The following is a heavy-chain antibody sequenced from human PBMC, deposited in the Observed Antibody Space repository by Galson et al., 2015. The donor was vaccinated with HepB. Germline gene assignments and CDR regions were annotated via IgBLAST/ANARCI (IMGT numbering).Heavy chain of an antibody. CDR2: IYYSGST. CDR1: GGSISSGGYY. J-gene: IGHJ6*02. V-gene: IGHV4-31*03. CDR3: ARDSRGNWNYEPDGTHYYYYGMDV. Sequence: TLSLTCTVSGGSISSGGYYWSWIRQHPGKGLEWIGYIYYSGSTYYNPSLKSRVTISVDTSKNQFSLKLSSVTAADTAVYYCARDSRGNWNYEPDGTHYYYYGMDVWGQRTTVTVSS. D-gene: IGHD1-7*01.